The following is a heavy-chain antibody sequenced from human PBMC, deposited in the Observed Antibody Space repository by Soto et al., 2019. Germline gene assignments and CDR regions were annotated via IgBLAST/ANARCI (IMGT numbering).Heavy chain of an antibody. CDR2: ISYDGSNK. D-gene: IGHD3-3*01. J-gene: IGHJ6*02. Sequence: PGGSLRLSCAASGFTFSSYAMHWVRQAPGKGLEWVAVISYDGSNKYYADSVKGRFTISRDNSKNTLYLQMNSLRAEDTAVYYCARVHNVLRFLEWLLSDYYYYGMDVWDQGTTVTVSS. CDR1: GFTFSSYA. V-gene: IGHV3-30-3*01. CDR3: ARVHNVLRFLEWLLSDYYYYGMDV.